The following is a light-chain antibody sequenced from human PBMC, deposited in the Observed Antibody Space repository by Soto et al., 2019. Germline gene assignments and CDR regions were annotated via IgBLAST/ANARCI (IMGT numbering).Light chain of an antibody. V-gene: IGKV1-39*01. Sequence: DIQMTQSPSSLSASVGDRVAITCRASQNIDNHLNWYQQKPGKAPDLLIYAASTLQSGVPSRFSGGGSGTDFTLPITNLQPEDFATYYCQQSYSTPYTFGQGTILDIK. CDR1: QNIDNH. J-gene: IGKJ2*01. CDR2: AAS. CDR3: QQSYSTPYT.